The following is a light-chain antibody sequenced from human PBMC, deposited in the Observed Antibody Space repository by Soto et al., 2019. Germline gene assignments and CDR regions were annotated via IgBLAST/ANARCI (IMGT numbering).Light chain of an antibody. CDR2: GAS. CDR1: QSVSSSY. V-gene: IGKV3-20*01. J-gene: IGKJ5*01. Sequence: EIVLTQSPGTLSLSPGERATLSCSASQSVSSSYLAWYQQRPGQAPRLLIYGASSRATGIPARFSGSGSGTDFTLTISSLEPEDFAVYFCQQYGSSLITFGQGTRLEIK. CDR3: QQYGSSLIT.